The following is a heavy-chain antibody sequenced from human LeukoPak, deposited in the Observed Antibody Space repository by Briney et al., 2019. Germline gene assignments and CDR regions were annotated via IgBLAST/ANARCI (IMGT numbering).Heavy chain of an antibody. CDR3: ARDPLARPAVRGVNNKWFDP. Sequence: ASVKVSCKASGYTFTSYGISWVRQAPGQGLEWMGWISAYNGNTNYAQKLQGRVTMTTDTSTSTAYMELRSLRSDDTAVYYCARDPLARPAVRGVNNKWFDPWGQGTLVTVSS. D-gene: IGHD3-10*01. J-gene: IGHJ5*02. CDR2: ISAYNGNT. CDR1: GYTFTSYG. V-gene: IGHV1-18*01.